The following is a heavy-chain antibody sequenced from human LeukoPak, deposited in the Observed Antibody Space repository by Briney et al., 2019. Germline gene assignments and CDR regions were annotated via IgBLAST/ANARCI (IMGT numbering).Heavy chain of an antibody. V-gene: IGHV3-64D*06. Sequence: GGSLRLSCAASGFTVSSNYMSWVRQAPGKGLDYVSAISSNGGSTYYADSVKGRFTISRDNSKNTLYLQMSSLRAEDTAVYYCAKDRGIWFGELLFDYWGQGTLVTVSS. D-gene: IGHD3-10*01. CDR1: GFTVSSNY. CDR2: ISSNGGST. CDR3: AKDRGIWFGELLFDY. J-gene: IGHJ4*02.